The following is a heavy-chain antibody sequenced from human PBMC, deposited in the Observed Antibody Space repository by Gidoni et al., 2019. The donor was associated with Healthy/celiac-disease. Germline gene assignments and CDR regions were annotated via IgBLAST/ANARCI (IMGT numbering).Heavy chain of an antibody. CDR3: ASPRSSIWSGYYPFDY. V-gene: IGHV1-3*01. CDR2: ITAGNGNT. J-gene: IGHJ4*02. Sequence: QVQLVQSGAEVKKPGASVTVSCKASGYTFTSYAMHWVRQAPGQSLEWMGWITAGNGNTKYSQQFQGRVTITRDPSASTAYMELSSLRSEDTAVSYCASPRSSIWSGYYPFDYWGQGTLVTVSS. CDR1: GYTFTSYA. D-gene: IGHD3-3*01.